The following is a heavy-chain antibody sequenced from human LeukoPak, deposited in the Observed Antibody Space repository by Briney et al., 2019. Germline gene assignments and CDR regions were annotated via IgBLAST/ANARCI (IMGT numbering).Heavy chain of an antibody. Sequence: ASVKVSCKASGYTFTSYDINWVRQATGQGLEWMGWMNPNSGNTGYAQKFQGRVTMTKNTSITTAYMELSSLRSEDTAVYYCARALSWTTDSYYYMDVWGKGTTVAVSS. CDR3: ARALSWTTDSYYYMDV. CDR2: MNPNSGNT. D-gene: IGHD3/OR15-3a*01. CDR1: GYTFTSYD. V-gene: IGHV1-8*01. J-gene: IGHJ6*03.